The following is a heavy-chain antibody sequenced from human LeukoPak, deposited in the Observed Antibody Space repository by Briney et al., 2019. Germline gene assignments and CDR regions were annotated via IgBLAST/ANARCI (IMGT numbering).Heavy chain of an antibody. Sequence: GGSLRLSCAASGFTFSRYSMTWVRQAPGKGLEWVSSISSSGSYIYYADSLKGRFTISRDNAKNSLYLQMNSLRAEDTAVYYCASLGTGSGSYYYGYWGQGTLVTVSS. D-gene: IGHD3-10*01. J-gene: IGHJ4*02. CDR3: ASLGTGSGSYYYGY. CDR2: ISSSGSYI. CDR1: GFTFSRYS. V-gene: IGHV3-21*01.